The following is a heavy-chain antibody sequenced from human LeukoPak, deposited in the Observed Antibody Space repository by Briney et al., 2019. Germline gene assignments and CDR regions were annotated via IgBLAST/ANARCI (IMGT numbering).Heavy chain of an antibody. J-gene: IGHJ3*02. CDR3: ARDLGYGADAFDI. D-gene: IGHD5-12*01. V-gene: IGHV4-39*07. Sequence: SETLSLTCTVSGGSISSSSYYWGWIRQPPGKGLEWIGSIYYIGSTYYTPSLKSRVTISVDTSKNQFSLRLSSVTAADTAVYYCARDLGYGADAFDIWGQGTMVTVSS. CDR1: GGSISSSSYY. CDR2: IYYIGST.